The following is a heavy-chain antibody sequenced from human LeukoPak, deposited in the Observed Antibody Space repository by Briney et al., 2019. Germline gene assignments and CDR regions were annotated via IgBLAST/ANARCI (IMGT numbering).Heavy chain of an antibody. CDR2: IYYSGST. Sequence: SQTLSLTCTVSGGSISSGDYYWSWIRQPPGKGLEWIGYIYYSGSTYYNPSLKSRVTISVDTSKNQFSLKLSSVTAADTAVYYCAVDRGPDNWFDPWGQGTLVTVSS. CDR1: GGSISSGDYY. CDR3: AVDRGPDNWFDP. D-gene: IGHD1-26*01. V-gene: IGHV4-30-4*08. J-gene: IGHJ5*02.